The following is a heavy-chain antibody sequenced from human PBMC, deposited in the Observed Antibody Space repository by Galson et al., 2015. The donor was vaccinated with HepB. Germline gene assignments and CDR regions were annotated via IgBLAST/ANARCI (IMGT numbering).Heavy chain of an antibody. CDR3: ARGMGEGNNLVRYYYYGLDV. J-gene: IGHJ6*02. V-gene: IGHV1-69*10. CDR2: IMPVFAIV. Sequence: SVKVSCKASGGSFSSFAISWVRQAPGQGLEWMGGIMPVFAIVNYAQKFQDRVTITADTSTRTTTAYMELSSLTSDDTAVYYCARGMGEGNNLVRYYYYGLDVWGQGTTVTVSS. D-gene: IGHD5-24*01. CDR1: GGSFSSFA.